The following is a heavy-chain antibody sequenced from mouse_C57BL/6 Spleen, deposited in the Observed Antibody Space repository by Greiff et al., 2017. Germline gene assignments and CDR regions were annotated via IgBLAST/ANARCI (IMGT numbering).Heavy chain of an antibody. D-gene: IGHD1-1*01. Sequence: VQLQQSGAELVKPGASVKISCKASGYAFSSYWMNWVKQRPGKGLEWIGQIYPGDGDTNYNGKFKGKATLTADKSSSTAYMQLSSLTSEDYAVYFCAREGYYGSPFDYWGQGTTLTVSS. CDR2: IYPGDGDT. V-gene: IGHV1-80*01. CDR1: GYAFSSYW. CDR3: AREGYYGSPFDY. J-gene: IGHJ2*01.